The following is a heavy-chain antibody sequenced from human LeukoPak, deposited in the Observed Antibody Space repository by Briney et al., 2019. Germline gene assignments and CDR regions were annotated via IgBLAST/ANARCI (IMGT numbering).Heavy chain of an antibody. CDR1: GGSISSGSYY. Sequence: PSQTLSLTCTVSGGSISSGSYYWSWIRQPAGKELEWIGRIYTSGSTNYNPSLKSRVTISVDTSKNQFSLKLSSVSAADTAVYYCARGGDRFDYWGRGTLVTVSS. D-gene: IGHD4-17*01. CDR2: IYTSGST. CDR3: ARGGDRFDY. J-gene: IGHJ4*02. V-gene: IGHV4-61*02.